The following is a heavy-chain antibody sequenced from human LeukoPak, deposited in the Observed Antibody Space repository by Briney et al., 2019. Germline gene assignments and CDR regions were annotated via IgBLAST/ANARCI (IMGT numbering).Heavy chain of an antibody. Sequence: GGSLRLSCAASGFTFSSYSMNWVRQAPGKGLEWVSSISSSSSYIYYADSVKGRFTISRDNAKNSLHLQMNSLRAEDTAVYYCARGVTAMARNWFDPWGQGTLVTVSS. J-gene: IGHJ5*02. CDR1: GFTFSSYS. CDR3: ARGVTAMARNWFDP. D-gene: IGHD5-18*01. V-gene: IGHV3-21*01. CDR2: ISSSSSYI.